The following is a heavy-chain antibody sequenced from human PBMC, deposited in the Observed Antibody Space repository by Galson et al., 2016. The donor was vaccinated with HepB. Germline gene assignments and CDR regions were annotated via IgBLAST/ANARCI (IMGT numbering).Heavy chain of an antibody. D-gene: IGHD6-6*01. Sequence: QSGAEVKKPGESLKISCKGSGYSFTSYWIGWVRQMPGKGLEWMGFIYPGDSDTRYSPSFQGQVTISADTSFTTAYLQWSSLKASDTVMYYCARPLILSRPQFDSWGQGTPVTVSS. CDR1: GYSFTSYW. V-gene: IGHV5-51*01. CDR3: ARPLILSRPQFDS. J-gene: IGHJ4*02. CDR2: IYPGDSDT.